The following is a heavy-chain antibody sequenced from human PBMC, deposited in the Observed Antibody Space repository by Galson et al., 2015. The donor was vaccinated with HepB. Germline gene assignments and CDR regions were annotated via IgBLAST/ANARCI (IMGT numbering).Heavy chain of an antibody. CDR2: INPNSGGT. CDR3: ARVYSGYDDAFDI. J-gene: IGHJ3*02. Sequence: SVKVSCKASGYTFTGYYMHWVRQAPGQGLEWMGWINPNSGGTNYAQKFQGRVTMTRDTSISTAYMELSRLRSDDTAVYYCARVYSGYDDAFDIWGQGTMVTVSS. D-gene: IGHD5-12*01. V-gene: IGHV1-2*02. CDR1: GYTFTGYY.